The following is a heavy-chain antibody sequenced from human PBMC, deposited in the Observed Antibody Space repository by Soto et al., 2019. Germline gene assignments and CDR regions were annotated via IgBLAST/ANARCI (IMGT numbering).Heavy chain of an antibody. Sequence: QVPLQESGPRLVRPSGTLSLTCTVSSGSISTANWWSWVRQPPGRGLEWIGEIYHSGDTNYNLSLKSRVTLSVDKPKNQFSLRLTSVTAADTARYYCARRGGGVVLAATTPFDYWGQGNLVTVSP. CDR1: SGSISTANW. CDR3: ARRGGGVVLAATTPFDY. D-gene: IGHD2-15*01. J-gene: IGHJ4*02. V-gene: IGHV4-4*02. CDR2: IYHSGDT.